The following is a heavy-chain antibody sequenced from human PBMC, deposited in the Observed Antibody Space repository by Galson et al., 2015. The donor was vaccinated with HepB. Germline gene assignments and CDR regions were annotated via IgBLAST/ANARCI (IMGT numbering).Heavy chain of an antibody. D-gene: IGHD6-19*01. CDR2: IYYTGNT. CDR3: AKAVAGHTFQYDY. V-gene: IGHV4-39*01. CDR1: GGSISSSNYH. Sequence: LTCTVSGGSISSSNYHWGWIRQPPGKGLEWIGSIYYTGNTYYNPSLKSRVTMFTDTSKNQFSLRLSSVTAADTAVYYCAKAVAGHTFQYDYWGQGTQVTVSS. J-gene: IGHJ4*02.